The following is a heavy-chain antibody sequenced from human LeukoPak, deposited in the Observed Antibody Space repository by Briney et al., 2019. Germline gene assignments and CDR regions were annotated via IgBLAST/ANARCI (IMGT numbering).Heavy chain of an antibody. V-gene: IGHV4-61*02. CDR1: GGSISSGSYY. CDR2: IYTSGST. D-gene: IGHD3-22*01. CDR3: ARDGGDTYYYDSSGDAFDI. Sequence: SETPSLTCTVSGGSISSGSYYWSWIRQPAGKGLEWIGRIYTSGSTNYNPSLKSRVTISVDTSKNQFSLKLSSVTAADTAVYYCARDGGDTYYYDSSGDAFDIWGQGTMVTVSS. J-gene: IGHJ3*02.